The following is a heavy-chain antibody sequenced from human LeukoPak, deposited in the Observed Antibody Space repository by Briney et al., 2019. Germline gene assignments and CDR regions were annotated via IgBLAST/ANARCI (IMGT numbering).Heavy chain of an antibody. J-gene: IGHJ3*02. CDR1: GYTFTGYY. Sequence: ASVNVSCKASGYTFTGYYMHWVRQAPGQGLEWMGRINPNSGGTNYAQKFQGRVTMTRDTSISTAYMELSRLRSDDTAVYYCASPVAGTRAFDIWGQGTMVTVSS. CDR3: ASPVAGTRAFDI. D-gene: IGHD6-19*01. CDR2: INPNSGGT. V-gene: IGHV1-2*06.